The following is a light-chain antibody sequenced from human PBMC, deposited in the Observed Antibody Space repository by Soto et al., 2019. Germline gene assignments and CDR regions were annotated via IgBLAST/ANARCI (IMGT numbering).Light chain of an antibody. CDR1: SSDXGGYNY. Sequence: QSALTQPASVSGSPGQSITISXTGTSSDXGGYNYVSWYQQHPGKAPKLMIYDVSNRPSGVSNRFSGSKSGNTASLTISGLQAEDEADYYCSSYTSSSTPYVVFGGGTKLTVL. V-gene: IGLV2-14*01. CDR2: DVS. CDR3: SSYTSSSTPYVV. J-gene: IGLJ2*01.